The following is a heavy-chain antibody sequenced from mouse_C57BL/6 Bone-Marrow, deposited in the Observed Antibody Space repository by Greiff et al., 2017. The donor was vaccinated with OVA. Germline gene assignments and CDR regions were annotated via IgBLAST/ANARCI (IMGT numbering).Heavy chain of an antibody. J-gene: IGHJ4*01. CDR1: GFTFSDYY. Sequence: EVKLVESGGGLVQPGGSLKLSCAASGFTFSDYYMYWVRQTPEKRLEWVAYISNGGGSTYYPDTVKGRFTISRDNAKNTLYLQMSRLKSEDTAMYYCARQSSLTGYAMDDWGQGTSVTVSS. CDR2: ISNGGGST. CDR3: ARQSSLTGYAMDD. D-gene: IGHD4-1*01. V-gene: IGHV5-12*01.